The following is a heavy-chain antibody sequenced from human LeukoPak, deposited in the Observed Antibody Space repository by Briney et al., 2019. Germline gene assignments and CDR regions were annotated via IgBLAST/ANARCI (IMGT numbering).Heavy chain of an antibody. Sequence: GGSLRLSCAASGFTFSSYGMHWVRQAPGKGLEWVAFIRYDGSNKYYADSVKGRFTISRDNSKNTLYLQMNSLRAEDTAVYYCATGHPAGNRDAFDIWGQGTLVTVSS. D-gene: IGHD1-14*01. CDR2: IRYDGSNK. V-gene: IGHV3-30*02. CDR1: GFTFSSYG. CDR3: ATGHPAGNRDAFDI. J-gene: IGHJ4*02.